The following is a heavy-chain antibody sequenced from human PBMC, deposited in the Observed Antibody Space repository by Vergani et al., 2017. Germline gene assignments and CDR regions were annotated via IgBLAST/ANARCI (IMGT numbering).Heavy chain of an antibody. D-gene: IGHD3-3*02. Sequence: QVQLQQWGATVLKPSETLSLTCAVSGVSFKTYFWNWIRQSPDKGLEWIGEVDHSDRPYYNPSLRGRVTISVDTSKNQISLRLHSVDVADSAIYYCASGRKHFFEAPYDVWGQGSPVTVSS. V-gene: IGHV4-34*02. CDR3: ASGRKHFFEAPYDV. CDR1: GVSFKTYF. CDR2: VDHSDRP. J-gene: IGHJ4*02.